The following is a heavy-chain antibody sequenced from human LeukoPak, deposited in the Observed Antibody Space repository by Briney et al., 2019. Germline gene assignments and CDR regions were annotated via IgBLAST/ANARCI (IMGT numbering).Heavy chain of an antibody. V-gene: IGHV1-8*03. Sequence: ASVKVSCKASGYTFTRYDINRVRQAAAQGLEWMGWMNPKSGNTDHAQKFQGRVTITMDTSISTDYMELSSLRSEDTAVYFCARVDGSPDYWGQGTLVTVSS. J-gene: IGHJ4*02. CDR3: ARVDGSPDY. CDR1: GYTFTRYD. D-gene: IGHD2-15*01. CDR2: MNPKSGNT.